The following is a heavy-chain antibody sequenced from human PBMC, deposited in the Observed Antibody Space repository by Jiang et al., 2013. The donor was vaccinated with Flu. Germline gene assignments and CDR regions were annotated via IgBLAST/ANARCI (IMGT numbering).Heavy chain of an antibody. Sequence: GPGLVKPSETLSLTCTVSGGSISTSNYYWGWIRQPPGKELEWIGSVYYSGGTYYNPSLKSRVTISVDTSKNHFSLRVRSVTAADTAVYFCAHLLTGGDYFDYWGQGTLVTVSS. CDR1: GGSISTSNYY. D-gene: IGHD7-27*01. J-gene: IGHJ4*02. CDR3: AHLLTGGDYFDY. V-gene: IGHV4-39*02. CDR2: VYYSGGT.